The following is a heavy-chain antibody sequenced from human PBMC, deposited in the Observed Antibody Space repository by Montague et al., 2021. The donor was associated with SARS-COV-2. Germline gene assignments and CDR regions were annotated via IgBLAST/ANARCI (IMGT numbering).Heavy chain of an antibody. CDR3: KREGYQLLWSDYYYYGMDV. Sequence: SETLSLTCAVYGRSFSGYYWSWIRQPPGKGLDWIGEINHSGSTNYNPSLKSQVTISVDTSKNQFSLKRSSVTAADTAVNYCKREGYQLLWSDYYYYGMDVWGQGTTVTVSS. J-gene: IGHJ6*02. V-gene: IGHV4-34*01. D-gene: IGHD2-2*01. CDR1: GRSFSGYY. CDR2: INHSGST.